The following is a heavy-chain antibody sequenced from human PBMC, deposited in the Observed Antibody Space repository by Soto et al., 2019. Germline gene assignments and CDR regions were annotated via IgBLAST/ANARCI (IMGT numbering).Heavy chain of an antibody. CDR3: ARYRATVTTLSGAFGAKPRRYGMDV. CDR2: INPNSGGT. D-gene: IGHD4-4*01. V-gene: IGHV1-2*02. Sequence: ASVKVSCKASGYTFTGYYMHWVRQAPGQGLEWMGWINPNSGGTNYAQKFQGRVTMTRDTSISTAYMELSRLRSDDTAVYYCARYRATVTTLSGAFGAKPRRYGMDVWGQGTTVTVSS. J-gene: IGHJ6*02. CDR1: GYTFTGYY.